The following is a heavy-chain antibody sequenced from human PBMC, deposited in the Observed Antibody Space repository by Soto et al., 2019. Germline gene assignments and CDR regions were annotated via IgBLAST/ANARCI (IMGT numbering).Heavy chain of an antibody. CDR3: ARQGRPTAGIDWFDP. Sequence: PSETLSLTCTVSGDSITSNTYFWAWLRQSPGKGLTWIGSFSSSGGTFYNPSLKSGFTISEDTAKNQVSLNVASVTAADTAVYYCARQGRPTAGIDWFDPWGPGTLVTVSS. CDR1: GDSITSNTYF. CDR2: FSSSGGT. J-gene: IGHJ5*02. D-gene: IGHD1-1*01. V-gene: IGHV4-39*01.